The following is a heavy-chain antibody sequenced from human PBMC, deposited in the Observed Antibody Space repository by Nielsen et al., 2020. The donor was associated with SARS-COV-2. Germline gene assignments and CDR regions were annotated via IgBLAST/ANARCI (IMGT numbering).Heavy chain of an antibody. J-gene: IGHJ4*02. V-gene: IGHV3-30*03. Sequence: GESLKISCAASGFTFSSYGMHWVRQAPGKGLEWVAVISYDGSNKYYADSVKGRFTISRDNSKNTLYLQMNSLRAEDTAVYYCARDQKQLELDYWGQGTLVTVSS. CDR3: ARDQKQLELDY. CDR1: GFTFSSYG. D-gene: IGHD1-1*01. CDR2: ISYDGSNK.